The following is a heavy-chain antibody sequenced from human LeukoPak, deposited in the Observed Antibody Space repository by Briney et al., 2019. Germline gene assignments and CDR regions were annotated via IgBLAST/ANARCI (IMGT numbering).Heavy chain of an antibody. J-gene: IGHJ4*02. D-gene: IGHD3-16*01. CDR3: AGETSYDYAPYYFDY. Sequence: ASVKVSCKASGGTFSSYAISWVRQAPGQGLEWMGRIIPILGIANYAQKFQGRVTITADRSTSTAYMELSSLRSEDTAVYYCAGETSYDYAPYYFDYWGQGTLVTVSS. CDR1: GGTFSSYA. CDR2: IIPILGIA. V-gene: IGHV1-69*04.